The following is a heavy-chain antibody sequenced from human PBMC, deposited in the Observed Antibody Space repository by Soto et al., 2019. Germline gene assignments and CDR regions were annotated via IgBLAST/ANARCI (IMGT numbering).Heavy chain of an antibody. CDR2: INSDGSST. Sequence: EVQLVESGGGLVQPGGSLRLSCAASGFTFSSYWMHWVRQAPGKGLVWVSRINSDGSSTFSADSVKGRFTISRDNAKHTLYLQMNSLRAEDTAVYYCARRGNRGSSSYYGDFDYWGQGTLVTVSS. CDR1: GFTFSSYW. V-gene: IGHV3-74*01. J-gene: IGHJ4*02. D-gene: IGHD6-13*01. CDR3: ARRGNRGSSSYYGDFDY.